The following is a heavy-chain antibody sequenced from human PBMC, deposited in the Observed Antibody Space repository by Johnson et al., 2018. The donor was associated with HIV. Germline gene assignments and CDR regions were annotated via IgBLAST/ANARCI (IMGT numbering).Heavy chain of an antibody. CDR2: ISSSGTAK. Sequence: QVQLVESGGGLVQPGGSLRLSCAASGFTFSDYYMNWVRQAPGKGLEWLSYISSSGTAKYYEDSVKGRFTISRDNAKNSLYLQMNSLRAEDTAVFYCAREMAWEDAFDIWGQGTMVTVSS. CDR3: AREMAWEDAFDI. CDR1: GFTFSDYY. J-gene: IGHJ3*02. D-gene: IGHD5-24*01. V-gene: IGHV3-11*04.